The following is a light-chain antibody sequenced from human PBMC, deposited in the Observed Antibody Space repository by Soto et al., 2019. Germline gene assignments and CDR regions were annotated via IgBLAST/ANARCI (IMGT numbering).Light chain of an antibody. J-gene: IGKJ5*01. CDR3: QQYYSYPRT. V-gene: IGKV1-33*01. CDR1: QNINNY. Sequence: DIQMTQSPSSLSASVGDRVTITCQASQNINNYLNWYQQKPGRAPKLLIYDASNLEAGVPSRFRGSGSGTDFTLTISCLQSEDFATYYCQQYYSYPRTFGQGTRLEIK. CDR2: DAS.